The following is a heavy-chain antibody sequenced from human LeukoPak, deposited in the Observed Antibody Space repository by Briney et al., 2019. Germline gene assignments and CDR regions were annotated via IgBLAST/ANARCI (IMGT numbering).Heavy chain of an antibody. J-gene: IGHJ4*02. V-gene: IGHV3-48*03. CDR1: GFTFSSYE. D-gene: IGHD5-18*01. Sequence: GGSLRLSCAASGFTFSSYEMNWVRQAPGKGLEWVSYISSSGSTIYYADSVKGRFTISRDNSKNTLYLQMNSLRAEDTAVYYCAKDRDKYSYGLNDYWGQGTLVTVSS. CDR3: AKDRDKYSYGLNDY. CDR2: ISSSGSTI.